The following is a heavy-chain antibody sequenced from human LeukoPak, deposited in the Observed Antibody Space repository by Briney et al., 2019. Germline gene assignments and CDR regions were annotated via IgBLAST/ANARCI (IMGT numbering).Heavy chain of an antibody. V-gene: IGHV4-59*12. D-gene: IGHD6-13*01. J-gene: IGHJ3*02. CDR1: GGSISSYY. CDR2: IYYTGST. Sequence: SETLSLTCTVSGGSISSYYWSWIRQPPGKGLEWIGYIYYTGSTNYNPSLKSRVILSIDSSNIHFSLKMSSVTAADTALYYCARGIAAAPERAFDIWGQGAMVTVSS. CDR3: ARGIAAAPERAFDI.